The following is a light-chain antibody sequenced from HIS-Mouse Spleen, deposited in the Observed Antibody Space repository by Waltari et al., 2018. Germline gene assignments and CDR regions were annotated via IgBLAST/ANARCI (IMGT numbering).Light chain of an antibody. CDR3: MQALQTPFT. CDR1: QSLLHSNGYNY. V-gene: IGKV2-28*01. CDR2: LGS. J-gene: IGKJ3*01. Sequence: DIVMTQSPLSLPVTPGEQAANSCRSSQSLLHSNGYNYLDWYLQKPGQSPQLLIYLGSNRASGVPDRFSGSGSGTDFTLKISRVEAEDVGVYYCMQALQTPFTFGPGTKVDIK.